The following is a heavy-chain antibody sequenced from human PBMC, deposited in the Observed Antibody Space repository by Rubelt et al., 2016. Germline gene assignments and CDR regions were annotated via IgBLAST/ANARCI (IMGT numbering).Heavy chain of an antibody. CDR2: INPNSGGT. J-gene: IGHJ6*03. CDR3: ARDLSSGHLYYMDV. D-gene: IGHD6-19*01. CDR1: GYTFTSYG. V-gene: IGHV1-2*02. Sequence: QVQLVQSGAEVKKPGASVKVSCKASGYTFTSYGISWVRQAPGQGLEWMGWINPNSGGTNYAKTFQGRVTMTRDTSISTAYMELSRLRSDDTAVYYCARDLSSGHLYYMDVWGKGTTVTVSS.